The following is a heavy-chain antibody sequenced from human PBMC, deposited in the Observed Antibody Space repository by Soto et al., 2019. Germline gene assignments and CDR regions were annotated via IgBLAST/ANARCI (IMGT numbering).Heavy chain of an antibody. J-gene: IGHJ6*02. D-gene: IGHD6-19*01. Sequence: PGESLKISCKGSGYSVTSYWISWVRQMPGKGLEWMGRIDPSDSYTNYSPSFQGHVTISADKSISTAYLQWSSLKASDTAMYYCARQTIAVAVYYYYGMDVWGQGTTVTVSS. V-gene: IGHV5-10-1*01. CDR1: GYSVTSYW. CDR2: IDPSDSYT. CDR3: ARQTIAVAVYYYYGMDV.